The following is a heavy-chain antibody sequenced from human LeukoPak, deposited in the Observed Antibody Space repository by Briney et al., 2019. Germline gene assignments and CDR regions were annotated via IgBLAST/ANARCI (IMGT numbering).Heavy chain of an antibody. V-gene: IGHV3-7*01. Sequence: GGSLRLSCAASGFTFSSYWMSWVRQAPGKGLEWVANIKQDGSEKYYVDSVKGRFTISRDNAKNSLYLQMNSLRAEDTAVYYCARGPPDGSGSYYPGDYWGQGTLVTVSS. CDR1: GFTFSSYW. J-gene: IGHJ4*02. D-gene: IGHD3-10*01. CDR2: IKQDGSEK. CDR3: ARGPPDGSGSYYPGDY.